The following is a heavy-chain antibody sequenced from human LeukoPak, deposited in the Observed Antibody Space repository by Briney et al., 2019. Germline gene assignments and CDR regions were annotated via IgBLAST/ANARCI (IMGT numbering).Heavy chain of an antibody. Sequence: GGSLRLSCAASGFTFSIYWMSWVRQAPGKGLEWVAIIKEHGSEKYYVDSVKGRFTISRDNAENSLYLRMNSLRAEDTAVYYCVRYYCRTTTCYMFEYWGQGTLVTVSS. CDR3: VRYYCRTTTCYMFEY. V-gene: IGHV3-7*01. CDR2: IKEHGSEK. J-gene: IGHJ4*02. D-gene: IGHD2-2*01. CDR1: GFTFSIYW.